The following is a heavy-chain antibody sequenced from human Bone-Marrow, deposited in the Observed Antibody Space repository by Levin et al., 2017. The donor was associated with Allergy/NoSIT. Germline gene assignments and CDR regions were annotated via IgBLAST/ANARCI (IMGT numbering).Heavy chain of an antibody. Sequence: TASETLSLTCSVSGDFIGRSRFYWAWVRQSPGKGLEWIATISHSEKTFYNPSLQSRVTISVDKSKNQFSLKVNSATAADTAVYYCARHGLGGELLAGFDSWGQGTLVTVSS. CDR2: ISHSEKT. CDR1: GDFIGRSRFY. D-gene: IGHD3-16*01. V-gene: IGHV4-39*01. J-gene: IGHJ4*02. CDR3: ARHGLGGELLAGFDS.